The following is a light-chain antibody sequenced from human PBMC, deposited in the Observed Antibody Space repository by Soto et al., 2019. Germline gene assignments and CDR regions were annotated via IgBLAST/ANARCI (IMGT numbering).Light chain of an antibody. CDR1: QSVSSY. CDR2: DAS. J-gene: IGKJ3*01. Sequence: EIVLTQSPATLSLSPGERATLSCRASQSVSSYLAWYQQKPGQAPRLLIYDASNRATGIPARFSGSGSGTDFTLPISSLEPEDFGVYYCQQGSNWPLFPFGPGTKVDIK. V-gene: IGKV3-11*01. CDR3: QQGSNWPLFP.